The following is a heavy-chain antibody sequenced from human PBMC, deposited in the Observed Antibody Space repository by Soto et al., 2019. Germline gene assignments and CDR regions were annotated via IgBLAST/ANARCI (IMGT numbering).Heavy chain of an antibody. J-gene: IGHJ4*02. D-gene: IGHD3-10*01. Sequence: GGSLRLSCAASGFTFSSYGMHWVRQAPGKGLEWVAVISYDGSNKYYADSVKGRFTISRDNSKNTLYLQMNSLRAEDTAVYYCAKDKLGCFWGQGTLVTVSS. CDR2: ISYDGSNK. V-gene: IGHV3-30*18. CDR1: GFTFSSYG. CDR3: AKDKLGCF.